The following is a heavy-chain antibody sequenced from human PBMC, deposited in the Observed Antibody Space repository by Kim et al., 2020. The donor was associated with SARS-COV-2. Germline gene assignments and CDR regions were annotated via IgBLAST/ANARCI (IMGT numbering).Heavy chain of an antibody. CDR3: ARDRRSSSWYWGPPSNWFDP. D-gene: IGHD6-13*01. J-gene: IGHJ5*02. CDR1: GGSISSGSYY. Sequence: SETLSLTCTVSGGSISSGSYYWSWIRQPAGKGLEWIGRIYTSGSTNYNPSLKSRVTISVDTSKNQFSLKLSSVTAADTAVYYCARDRRSSSWYWGPPSNWFDPWGQGTLVTVSS. CDR2: IYTSGST. V-gene: IGHV4-61*02.